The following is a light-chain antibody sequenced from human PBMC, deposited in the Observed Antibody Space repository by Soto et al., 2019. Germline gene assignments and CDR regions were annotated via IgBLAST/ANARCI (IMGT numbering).Light chain of an antibody. J-gene: IGLJ2*01. Sequence: QSALTQPASVSGSPGQSITISCGGTSSDVGAYVYVSWYQQYPGKAPKLMIYEVSNRPSGVSNRFSGSKSGSTASLIISGLQAEDEADYYCSSYTSSSTLVFGGGTKVTVL. CDR1: SSDVGAYVY. V-gene: IGLV2-14*01. CDR3: SSYTSSSTLV. CDR2: EVS.